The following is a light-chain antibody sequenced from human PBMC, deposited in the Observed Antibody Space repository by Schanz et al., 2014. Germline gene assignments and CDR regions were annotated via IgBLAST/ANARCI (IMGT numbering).Light chain of an antibody. CDR3: QQYSGTPYA. J-gene: IGKJ4*01. CDR1: QSVLYSSNNKNY. V-gene: IGKV4-1*01. Sequence: DIVMTQSPDSLAVSLGERATINCKSSQSVLYSSNNKNYLAWYQQKPGQPPKLLIYWASTRESGVPDRFSGSGSGTDFTLTISSLQAEDVAVYYCQQYSGTPYAFGGGTRVEIK. CDR2: WAS.